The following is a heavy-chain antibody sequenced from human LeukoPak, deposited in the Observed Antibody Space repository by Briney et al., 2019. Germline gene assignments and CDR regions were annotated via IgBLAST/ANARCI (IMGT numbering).Heavy chain of an antibody. V-gene: IGHV3-74*01. D-gene: IGHD4-23*01. CDR3: ARGRPHGNDY. J-gene: IGHJ4*02. Sequence: GGSLRLSCAASGFTFSSYWMNWVRQAPGKGLVWVSRIASDGSSTTYSDSVKGRFSISRDNAKNTLYLQMNSLRVEDTAVYYCARGRPHGNDYWGQGTLVTVSS. CDR2: IASDGSST. CDR1: GFTFSSYW.